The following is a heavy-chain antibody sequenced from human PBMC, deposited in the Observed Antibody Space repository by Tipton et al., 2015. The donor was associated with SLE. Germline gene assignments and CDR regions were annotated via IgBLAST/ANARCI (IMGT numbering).Heavy chain of an antibody. J-gene: IGHJ3*02. V-gene: IGHV3-43*01. D-gene: IGHD3-10*01. CDR1: GFTFDDYT. CDR3: AKYRGGPGAFDI. Sequence: SLRLSCAASGFTFDDYTMHWVRQAPGKGLEWVSLISWDGGSTYYADSVKGRFTISRDNSKNSLYLPMNSLRTEDTALYYCAKYRGGPGAFDIWGQGTMVTVSS. CDR2: ISWDGGST.